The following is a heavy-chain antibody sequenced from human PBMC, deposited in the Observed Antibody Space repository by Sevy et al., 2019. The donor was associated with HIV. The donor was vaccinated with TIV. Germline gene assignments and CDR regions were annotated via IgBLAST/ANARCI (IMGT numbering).Heavy chain of an antibody. V-gene: IGHV3-11*01. Sequence: GGSLGLSCETSGFRFSDFYMSWIRLAPGKGLECVAYSSPSGVTKYYGDSVKGRFTISRDFAKNSLSLQMNSLKAEDTAVYYCARGMGWIQTWLPDYWGQGTLVTVSS. CDR2: SSPSGVTK. CDR1: GFRFSDFY. J-gene: IGHJ4*02. CDR3: ARGMGWIQTWLPDY. D-gene: IGHD5-18*01.